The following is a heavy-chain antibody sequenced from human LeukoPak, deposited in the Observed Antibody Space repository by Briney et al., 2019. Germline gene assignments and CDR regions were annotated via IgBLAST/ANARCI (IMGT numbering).Heavy chain of an antibody. V-gene: IGHV3-23*01. Sequence: GGSLRLSCAASGFTLSSYAMSWVHQAPGQGLEWVSTISDSGGSTYYADSVKGRFTLSRDNSKSTLSLQMNSLRADDTAVHYCATQNFDYWGQGTLVTVSS. J-gene: IGHJ4*02. CDR3: ATQNFDY. CDR2: ISDSGGST. CDR1: GFTLSSYA.